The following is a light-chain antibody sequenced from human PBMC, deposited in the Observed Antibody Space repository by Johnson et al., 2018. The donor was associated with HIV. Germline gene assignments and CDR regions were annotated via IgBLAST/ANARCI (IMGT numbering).Light chain of an antibody. Sequence: QSVLTQPPSVSAAPGQKVTISCSGTSSNIRNNYVSWYQLLPGTAPKLLIYENNKRPSGIPYRFSGSKSGTSATLGIAGLQTGDEADYYCGTWDKSLNTGAVFGTGTKVTVL. V-gene: IGLV1-51*02. CDR1: SSNIRNNY. CDR2: ENN. CDR3: GTWDKSLNTGAV. J-gene: IGLJ1*01.